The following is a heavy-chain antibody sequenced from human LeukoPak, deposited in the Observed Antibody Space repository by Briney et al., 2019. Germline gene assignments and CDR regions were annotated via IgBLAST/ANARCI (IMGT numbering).Heavy chain of an antibody. Sequence: GGSLRLSCAASGFSVSGIHMNWVRQAPGKDLEWVSGLYSGGATYYADSMGGRFTISRDHSKNTVYLQMTSLRPDDTAIYYCAKRRSPAAGHMDVWGKGTTVTVSS. CDR3: AKRRSPAAGHMDV. V-gene: IGHV3-66*01. CDR2: LYSGGAT. CDR1: GFSVSGIH. J-gene: IGHJ6*03. D-gene: IGHD2-15*01.